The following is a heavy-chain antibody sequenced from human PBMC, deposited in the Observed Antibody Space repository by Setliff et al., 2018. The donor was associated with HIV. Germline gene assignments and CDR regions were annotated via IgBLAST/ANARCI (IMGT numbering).Heavy chain of an antibody. CDR2: IYSTGYT. CDR1: GGSISNYY. Sequence: SETLSLTCTVSGGSISNYYWSWIRQPPGKGLEWIGYIYSTGYTNYHPSLKTRATISLDTSKSQFSLRLTPVTATDTAIYYCARHPREEPQRNYKFDSWGQGTLVTVS. CDR3: ARHPREEPQRNYKFDS. V-gene: IGHV4-4*09. D-gene: IGHD1-7*01. J-gene: IGHJ4*02.